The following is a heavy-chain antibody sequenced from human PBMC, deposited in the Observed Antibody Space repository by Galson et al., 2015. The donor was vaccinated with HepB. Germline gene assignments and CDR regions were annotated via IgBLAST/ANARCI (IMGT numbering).Heavy chain of an antibody. V-gene: IGHV4-39*01. J-gene: IGHJ4*02. D-gene: IGHD4-17*01. Sequence: ETLSLTCTVSRGSISSSSFYWGWICQPPGKGLEWIGSIYYSGSTYYNPSLKSRVTISVDTSKNQFSLKLSSVTAADTAMYYCARHRRYGDYEGGIYYFDYWGQGTLVTVSS. CDR3: ARHRRYGDYEGGIYYFDY. CDR1: RGSISSSSFY. CDR2: IYYSGST.